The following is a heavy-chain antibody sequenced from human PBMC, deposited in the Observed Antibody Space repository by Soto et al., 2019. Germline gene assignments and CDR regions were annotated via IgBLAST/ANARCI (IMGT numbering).Heavy chain of an antibody. J-gene: IGHJ4*02. Sequence: ASVKVSCKASGHTFSSYAMHWVRQAPGQRLEWMGWINAGYGNTKSSQKFQDRVTISRDTSASTAYMELTGLRSEDTAVHYCARDTGDGTFDFWGQGTLVTVSS. D-gene: IGHD7-27*01. CDR2: INAGYGNT. CDR1: GHTFSSYA. V-gene: IGHV1-3*01. CDR3: ARDTGDGTFDF.